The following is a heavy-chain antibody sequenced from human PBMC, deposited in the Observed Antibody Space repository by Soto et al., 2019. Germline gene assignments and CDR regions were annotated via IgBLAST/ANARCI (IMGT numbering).Heavy chain of an antibody. CDR1: GFTFSNAW. Sequence: GGSLRLSCAASGFTFSNAWMSWVRQAPGKGLEWVGRIKSKTGGGTTDYAAPVKGRFTISRDDSKNTLYLQMNSLKTEDTAVYYCTTDYGDYVFDYWGQGTLVTVSS. CDR2: IKSKTGGGTT. J-gene: IGHJ4*02. CDR3: TTDYGDYVFDY. V-gene: IGHV3-15*01. D-gene: IGHD4-17*01.